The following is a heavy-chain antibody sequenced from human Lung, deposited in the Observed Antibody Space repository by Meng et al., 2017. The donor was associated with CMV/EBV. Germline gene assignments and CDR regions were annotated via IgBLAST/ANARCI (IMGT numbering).Heavy chain of an antibody. D-gene: IGHD1-7*01. CDR3: ARVAKSTITGTTPYYYYGMDV. Sequence: SXTXSLXCTVSGGSISSYYWSWIRQPPGKGLEWIGYIYYSGSTNYNPSLKSRVTISVDTSKNQFSLKLSSVTAADTAVYYCARVAKSTITGTTPYYYYGMDVWXQGTTVTVSS. CDR2: IYYSGST. CDR1: GGSISSYY. V-gene: IGHV4-59*01. J-gene: IGHJ6*01.